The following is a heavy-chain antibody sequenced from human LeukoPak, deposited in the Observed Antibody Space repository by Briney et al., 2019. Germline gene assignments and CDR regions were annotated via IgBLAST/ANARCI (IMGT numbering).Heavy chain of an antibody. CDR3: ARLGVVVPAAMGYFDY. D-gene: IGHD2-2*01. CDR2: INHSGST. CDR1: GGPFSGYY. Sequence: SETLSLTCAVYGGPFSGYYWSWIRQPPGKGLEWIGEINHSGSTNYNPSLKSRVTISVDTSKNQFSLKLSSVTAADTAVYYCARLGVVVPAAMGYFDYWGQGTLVTVSS. V-gene: IGHV4-34*01. J-gene: IGHJ4*02.